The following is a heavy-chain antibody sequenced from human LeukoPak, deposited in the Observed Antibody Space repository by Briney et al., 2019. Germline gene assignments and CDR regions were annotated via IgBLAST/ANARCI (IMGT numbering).Heavy chain of an antibody. CDR1: GFTFSSYS. CDR2: ISSRSATI. V-gene: IGHV3-48*01. D-gene: IGHD3-22*01. J-gene: IGHJ3*02. CDR3: AKVPYDSSGYYLEGDAFDI. Sequence: GGSLRLSCAASGFTFSSYSMNWVRQAPGKGLEWVSYISSRSATIYYADSVKGRFTISRDNAKNSLYLQMNSLRAEDTAVYYCAKVPYDSSGYYLEGDAFDIWGQGTMVTVSS.